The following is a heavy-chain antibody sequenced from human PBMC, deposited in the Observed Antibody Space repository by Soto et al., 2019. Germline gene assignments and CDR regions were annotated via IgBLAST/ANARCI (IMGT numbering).Heavy chain of an antibody. V-gene: IGHV1-8*01. Sequence: QVHLVQSGAEVKNPGASVRVSCTASGYTFNIYDINWVRQSPGQGLEWMGWMTPNRETPDYAPKFQGRFTMTRDTSRSAVYVELSSLGSEDTAVYFCARGGHGFWSGETYYYAMDVWGQGTTVTVSS. CDR3: ARGGHGFWSGETYYYAMDV. CDR1: GYTFNIYD. CDR2: MTPNRETP. J-gene: IGHJ6*02. D-gene: IGHD3-3*01.